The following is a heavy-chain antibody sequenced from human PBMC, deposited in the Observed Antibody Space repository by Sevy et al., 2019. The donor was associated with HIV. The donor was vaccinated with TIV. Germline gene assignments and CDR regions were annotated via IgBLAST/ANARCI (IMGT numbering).Heavy chain of an antibody. CDR1: GYTFTSYG. CDR3: ARDWPWYCSGGGCFDSGYYYYGMDV. J-gene: IGHJ6*02. Sequence: ASVKVSCKASGYTFTSYGISWVRQAPGQGLEWMGWISAYNGNTNYAQKLQGRVTMTTDTSTSTAYMELRSLRSDDTAVYYCARDWPWYCSGGGCFDSGYYYYGMDVWGQGTTVTVSS. D-gene: IGHD2-15*01. CDR2: ISAYNGNT. V-gene: IGHV1-18*01.